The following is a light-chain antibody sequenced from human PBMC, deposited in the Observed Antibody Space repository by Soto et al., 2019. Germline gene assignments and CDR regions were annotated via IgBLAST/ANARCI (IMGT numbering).Light chain of an antibody. Sequence: QMTQSPSALSASVGDRVTMTCRASQGIRKDLAWYQQKPGKAPKLLIYATSSLQSGVPSRFSGSGSGRDFTLTISSLQPEDFATYYCLQDYNYPRTFGQGTKVDI. V-gene: IGKV1-6*01. J-gene: IGKJ1*01. CDR2: ATS. CDR1: QGIRKD. CDR3: LQDYNYPRT.